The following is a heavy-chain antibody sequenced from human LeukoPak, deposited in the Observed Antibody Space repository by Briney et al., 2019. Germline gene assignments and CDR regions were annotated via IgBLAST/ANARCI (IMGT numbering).Heavy chain of an antibody. J-gene: IGHJ4*02. D-gene: IGHD6-19*01. CDR2: IYSGGST. Sequence: GGSLRLSCAASGFTVSSNYMSWVRQAPGKGLEWVSVIYSGGSTYYADSVKGRFTISRDNSKNTLYLQMNSLRAEDTGVYYCAKDLSSGSRRAYWGQGTLVTVSS. CDR3: AKDLSSGSRRAY. V-gene: IGHV3-66*02. CDR1: GFTVSSNY.